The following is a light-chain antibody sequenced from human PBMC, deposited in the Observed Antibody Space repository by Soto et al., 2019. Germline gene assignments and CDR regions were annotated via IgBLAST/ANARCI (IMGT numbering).Light chain of an antibody. CDR3: QQYSSAPNT. CDR1: QDIIYY. J-gene: IGKJ2*01. Sequence: DIRMTQSPSSLSAFVGVTVTITCRASQDIIYYLAWYQQKPGKIPKLLIHSASTLQTGVQSRFSGTGSGTVFTLTIYNLQPEDVATYYCQQYSSAPNTFGQGSRLEIK. V-gene: IGKV1-27*01. CDR2: SAS.